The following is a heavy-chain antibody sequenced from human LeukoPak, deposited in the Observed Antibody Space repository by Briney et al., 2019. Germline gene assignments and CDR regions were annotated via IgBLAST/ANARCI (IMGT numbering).Heavy chain of an antibody. V-gene: IGHV4-59*01. Sequence: SETLSLTCTVSGGSISSYYWSWIRQPPGKGLEWIGYIYYSGSTNYNPSLKSRVTISVGTSKNQFSLKLSSVTAADTAVYYCARDYGGNSNWFDPWGQGTLVTVSS. CDR3: ARDYGGNSNWFDP. J-gene: IGHJ5*02. CDR1: GGSISSYY. D-gene: IGHD4-23*01. CDR2: IYYSGST.